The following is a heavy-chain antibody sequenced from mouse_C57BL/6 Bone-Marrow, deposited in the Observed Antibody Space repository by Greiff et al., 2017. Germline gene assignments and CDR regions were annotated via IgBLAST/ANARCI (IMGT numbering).Heavy chain of an antibody. D-gene: IGHD3-2*02. CDR3: TTRAAQATGYYAMDY. V-gene: IGHV14-1*01. Sequence: EVQLQQSGAELVRPGASVKLSCTASGFNIKDYYMHWVKQRPEQGLEWIGRIDPEDGDTEYAPKFQGKATMTADTSSNTAYLQLSSLTSEDTAVYYCTTRAAQATGYYAMDYWGQGTSVTVSS. CDR2: IDPEDGDT. CDR1: GFNIKDYY. J-gene: IGHJ4*01.